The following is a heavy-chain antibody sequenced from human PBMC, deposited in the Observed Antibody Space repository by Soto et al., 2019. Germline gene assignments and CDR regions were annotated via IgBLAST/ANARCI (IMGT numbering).Heavy chain of an antibody. Sequence: PGGSLRLSCAASGFTFSNYGLHWVRQAPSKGLEWMAVISYDGSSTYYADSVKGRFTISRDNSKNTLYLQMSSLRAEDTAVYYCVKEGRYDILTGYYSPFIGDGMDVWGQGTLVTVSS. D-gene: IGHD3-9*01. J-gene: IGHJ6*02. CDR1: GFTFSNYG. V-gene: IGHV3-30*18. CDR3: VKEGRYDILTGYYSPFIGDGMDV. CDR2: ISYDGSST.